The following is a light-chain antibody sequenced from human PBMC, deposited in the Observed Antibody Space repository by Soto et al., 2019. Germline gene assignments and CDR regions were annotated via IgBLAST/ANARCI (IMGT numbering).Light chain of an antibody. Sequence: QSVLTQPPSVSAAPGQKVTISCSGASSNIGKNYVSWYQQLQGTAPKLLIFDTNKRPSGIPDRFSGSKSGTSAALDITALQTGDEADYYCGTWDTSLSAVVFGGGTKLTVL. CDR2: DTN. V-gene: IGLV1-51*01. J-gene: IGLJ2*01. CDR1: SSNIGKNY. CDR3: GTWDTSLSAVV.